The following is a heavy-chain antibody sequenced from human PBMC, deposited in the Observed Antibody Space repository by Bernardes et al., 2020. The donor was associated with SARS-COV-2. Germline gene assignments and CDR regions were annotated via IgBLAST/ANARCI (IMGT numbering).Heavy chain of an antibody. Sequence: GGSLRLSCAASGFTFSSYGMHWVRQAPGKGLEWVAVISYDGSNKYYADSVKGRFIISRDNSKNTLYLQMNSLRAEDTGVYYCAKSRFSPGLYYVMDGWCQETTVTDSS. D-gene: IGHD3-3*01. CDR1: GFTFSSYG. CDR2: ISYDGSNK. V-gene: IGHV3-30*18. CDR3: AKSRFSPGLYYVMDG. J-gene: IGHJ6*02.